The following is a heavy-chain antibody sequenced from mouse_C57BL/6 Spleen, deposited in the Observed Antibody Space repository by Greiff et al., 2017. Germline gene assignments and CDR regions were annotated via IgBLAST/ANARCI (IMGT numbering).Heavy chain of an antibody. CDR2: IRSKSNNYAT. V-gene: IGHV10-1*01. CDR3: LRDNYGAMDY. D-gene: IGHD1-1*01. CDR1: GFSFNTYA. Sequence: EVQRVESGGGLVQPKGSLTLSCAASGFSFNTYAMNWVRQAPGKGLEWVARIRSKSNNYATYYADSVQDRFTISRDDSESMLYLQMNNLKTEDTAMYYWLRDNYGAMDYWGQGTSVTVSS. J-gene: IGHJ4*01.